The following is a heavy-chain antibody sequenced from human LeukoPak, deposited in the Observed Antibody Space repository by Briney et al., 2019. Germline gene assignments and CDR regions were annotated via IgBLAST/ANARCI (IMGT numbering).Heavy chain of an antibody. CDR1: GGSMSSGRYY. J-gene: IGHJ3*02. CDR2: IYYSGTT. D-gene: IGHD3-9*01. CDR3: ARRGTYDIDAFDI. V-gene: IGHV4-30-4*01. Sequence: KPSETLSLTCTVSGGSMSSGRYYWSWIRQPPGKGLEWIGYIYYSGTTYHNPSLKSRLTISVDTSKNQFSLKLSSVTAADTAVYYCARRGTYDIDAFDIWGQGTMVTVSS.